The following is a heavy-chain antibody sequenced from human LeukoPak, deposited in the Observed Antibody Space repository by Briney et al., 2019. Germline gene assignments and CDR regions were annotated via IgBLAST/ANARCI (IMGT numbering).Heavy chain of an antibody. V-gene: IGHV3-30*02. CDR3: AKDGRRIQLWPNYFDY. D-gene: IGHD5-18*01. Sequence: PGGTLRLSCAASGFTFSSYGMSWVRQAPGKGLEWVAFIRYDGSNKYYADSVKGRFTISRDNSKNTLYLQMNSLRAEDTAVYYCAKDGRRIQLWPNYFDYWGQGTLVTVSS. CDR1: GFTFSSYG. CDR2: IRYDGSNK. J-gene: IGHJ4*02.